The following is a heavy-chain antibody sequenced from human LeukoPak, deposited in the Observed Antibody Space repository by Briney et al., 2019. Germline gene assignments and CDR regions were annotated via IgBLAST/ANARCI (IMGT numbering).Heavy chain of an antibody. V-gene: IGHV3-11*01. CDR3: ARDVAIAVAANPVDY. Sequence: GGSLRLSCAASGFTFSDYYMSWIRQAPGKGLEWVSYISSSGSTIYYADSVKGRFTISRDSAKNSLYLQMNSLRAEDTAVYYCARDVAIAVAANPVDYWGQGTLVTVSS. D-gene: IGHD6-19*01. CDR2: ISSSGSTI. J-gene: IGHJ4*02. CDR1: GFTFSDYY.